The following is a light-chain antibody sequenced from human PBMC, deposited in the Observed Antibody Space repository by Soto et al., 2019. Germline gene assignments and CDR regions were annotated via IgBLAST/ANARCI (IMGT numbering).Light chain of an antibody. Sequence: DIPMTQSPSSVSASVGDRVTITCRASQGISNWLAWYQQKPGAAPKLLIYSASNLQSGVPSRFSGSGFGTDFTLTISSLQPEDFATYYCQHTKTNNLPITFGQGTRLEIK. CDR2: SAS. CDR3: QHTKTNNLPIT. J-gene: IGKJ5*01. V-gene: IGKV1-12*01. CDR1: QGISNW.